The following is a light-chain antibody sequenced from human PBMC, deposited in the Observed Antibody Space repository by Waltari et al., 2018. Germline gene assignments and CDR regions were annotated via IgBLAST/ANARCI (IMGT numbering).Light chain of an antibody. V-gene: IGKV4-1*01. CDR3: QQYYSNPIT. CDR1: QSVFYSSNNKNY. Sequence: DIVMTQSPDSLAVSLGERATIHCKSSQSVFYSSNNKNYLAWYQHKPGQPPNLLIYWASTRESGVPDRFSGSGSGTDFTLTISSLQAEDVAIYYCQQYYSNPITFGQGTRLEIK. CDR2: WAS. J-gene: IGKJ5*01.